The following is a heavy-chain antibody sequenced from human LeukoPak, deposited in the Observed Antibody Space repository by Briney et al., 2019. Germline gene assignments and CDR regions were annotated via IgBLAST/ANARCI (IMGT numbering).Heavy chain of an antibody. CDR3: AREGAAAGTRRGFDY. CDR1: GFTFSSYA. D-gene: IGHD6-13*01. V-gene: IGHV1-69*01. Sequence: SCAASGFTFSSYAISWVRQAPGQELDWVGGIIPIFGTANYAQKFQGRVTITADESTSTAYMELSSLRSEDTAVYYCAREGAAAGTRRGFDYWGQGTLVTVSS. J-gene: IGHJ4*02. CDR2: IIPIFGTA.